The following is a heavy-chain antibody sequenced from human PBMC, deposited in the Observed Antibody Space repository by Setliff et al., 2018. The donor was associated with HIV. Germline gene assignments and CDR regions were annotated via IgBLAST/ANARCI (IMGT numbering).Heavy chain of an antibody. CDR1: GYSLTELS. CDR2: FDPEDGET. J-gene: IGHJ4*02. D-gene: IGHD3-22*01. CDR3: ATAPLYYYDSSGPFDY. V-gene: IGHV1-24*01. Sequence: ASVKVSCKVSGYSLTELSMHWVRQAPGKGLEWMGGFDPEDGETIYAQKFQGRVTMTEDTSTDTAYMELSSLRSEDTAVYYCATAPLYYYDSSGPFDYWGQGTLVTVSS.